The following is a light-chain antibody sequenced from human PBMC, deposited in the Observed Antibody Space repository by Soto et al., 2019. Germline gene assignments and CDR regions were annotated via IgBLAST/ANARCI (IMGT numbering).Light chain of an antibody. V-gene: IGLV2-14*01. CDR3: SSHRSSSTLYV. CDR1: SSDVGGYNS. CDR2: EVS. Sequence: QSVLTRPASVSGSPGQSITISCTGTSSDVGGYNSVSWYQQHPGKAPKLMIYEVSNRPSGVSDRFSGSKSGNTASLTISGLQAEDEADYYCSSHRSSSTLYVFGSGTKVTVL. J-gene: IGLJ1*01.